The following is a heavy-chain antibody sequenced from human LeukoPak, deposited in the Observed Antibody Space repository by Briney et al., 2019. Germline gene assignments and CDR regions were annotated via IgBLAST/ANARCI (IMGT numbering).Heavy chain of an antibody. J-gene: IGHJ6*02. D-gene: IGHD3-10*01. V-gene: IGHV4-59*02. Sequence: PSETLSLTCVVSGGSVSFYYWSWIRQPPGKGLEWIGYIYHSGSTNYNPSLKSRVTISVNTSKNQFSLKVSSVTAADTAVYYCARDARGSSYMDVWGQGTTVTVSS. CDR3: ARDARGSSYMDV. CDR1: GGSVSFYY. CDR2: IYHSGST.